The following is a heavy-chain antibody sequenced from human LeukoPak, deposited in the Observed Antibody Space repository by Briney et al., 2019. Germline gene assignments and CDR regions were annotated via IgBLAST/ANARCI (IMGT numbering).Heavy chain of an antibody. CDR2: ISGSGGST. Sequence: GGSLRLSCAASGFTFSSYAMSWVRQAPGKGLEWVSAISGSGGSTYYADSVKGRFTISRDNSKNTLYLQMNSLRAENTAVYYCAKDHPDYYGSGKFDYWGQGTLVTVSS. D-gene: IGHD3-10*01. CDR1: GFTFSSYA. J-gene: IGHJ4*02. CDR3: AKDHPDYYGSGKFDY. V-gene: IGHV3-23*01.